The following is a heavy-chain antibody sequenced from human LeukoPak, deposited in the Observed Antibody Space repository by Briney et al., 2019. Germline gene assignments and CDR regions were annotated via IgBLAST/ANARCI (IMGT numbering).Heavy chain of an antibody. Sequence: SETLSLTCAVSGYSISSGYYWGWIRQPPGKGLEWIGSIYHSGSTYYNPSLKSRVTISVDTSKNQFSLKLSSVTAADTAVYYCAREDMVRGVITYYYGMDVWGKGTTVTVSS. V-gene: IGHV4-38-2*02. J-gene: IGHJ6*04. CDR2: IYHSGST. CDR1: GYSISSGYY. CDR3: AREDMVRGVITYYYGMDV. D-gene: IGHD3-10*01.